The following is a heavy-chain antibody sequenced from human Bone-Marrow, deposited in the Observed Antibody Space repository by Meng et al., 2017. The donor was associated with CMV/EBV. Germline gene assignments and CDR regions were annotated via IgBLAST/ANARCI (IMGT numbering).Heavy chain of an antibody. CDR3: ARAVNGNYGC. J-gene: IGHJ4*02. V-gene: IGHV6-1*01. D-gene: IGHD1-7*01. Sequence: CAIYGDSGSSNRAVWHWIRQAPSRGLEWLGRTYYRSKWYNDYAVSVKSRISINPDTSKNQFSLQLNSVTPEDTAVYYCARAVNGNYGCWGQGTLVTVSS. CDR1: GDSGSSNRAV. CDR2: TYYRSKWYN.